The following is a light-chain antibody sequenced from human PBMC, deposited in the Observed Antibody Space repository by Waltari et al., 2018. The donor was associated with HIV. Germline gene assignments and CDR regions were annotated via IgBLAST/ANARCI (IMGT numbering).Light chain of an antibody. CDR2: DDS. CDR1: NIESKN. V-gene: IGLV3-21*02. J-gene: IGLJ3*02. Sequence: SYVLTQPPSVSVAPGQTARITCGGNNIESKNVHWHHQKPGQAPVLGVYDDSYRPSGIPDRFSGSNSGNTATLTISRVEVADEADYYCQVWDRRGVFGGGTKLTVL. CDR3: QVWDRRGV.